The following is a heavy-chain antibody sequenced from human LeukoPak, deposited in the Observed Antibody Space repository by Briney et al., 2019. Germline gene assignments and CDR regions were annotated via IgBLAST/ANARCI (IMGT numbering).Heavy chain of an antibody. J-gene: IGHJ3*02. D-gene: IGHD2-15*01. Sequence: SETLSLTCAVSGYSISSSNYWGWIRQPPGKGLEWIGYIYYSGSTYYNPSLKSRVTISVDTSKNQFSLKLSSVTAADTAVYYCARDPGHRYCSGGSCYPGPFDIWGQGTMVTVSS. V-gene: IGHV4-28*03. CDR1: GYSISSSNY. CDR2: IYYSGST. CDR3: ARDPGHRYCSGGSCYPGPFDI.